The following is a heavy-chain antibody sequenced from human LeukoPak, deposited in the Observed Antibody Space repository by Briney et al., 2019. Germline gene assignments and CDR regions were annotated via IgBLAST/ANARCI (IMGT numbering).Heavy chain of an antibody. D-gene: IGHD6-13*01. CDR3: ARAVSWTDYYYYIDV. CDR2: IYYSGST. V-gene: IGHV4-59*01. Sequence: PSETLSLTCTVSGGSISSYYWSWIRQPPGKGLEWMGYIYYSGSTNYNPSLKSRVTISVDTSKNQFSLKLSSVTAADTAVYYCARAVSWTDYYYYIDVWGKGTTVTVSS. J-gene: IGHJ6*03. CDR1: GGSISSYY.